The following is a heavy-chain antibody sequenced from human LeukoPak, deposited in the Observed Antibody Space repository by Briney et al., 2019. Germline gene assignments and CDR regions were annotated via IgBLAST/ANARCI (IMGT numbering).Heavy chain of an antibody. V-gene: IGHV3-48*04. D-gene: IGHD3-3*01. CDR1: GFTFSSYS. J-gene: IGHJ4*02. CDR3: ARVESDFWSGYYADDY. Sequence: PGGSLRLSCAASGFTFSSYSMNWVRQAPGKGLEWVSYISSSSSTIYYADSVKGRFTISRDNAKNSLYLQMNSLRAEDTAVYYCARVESDFWSGYYADDYWGQGTLVTVSS. CDR2: ISSSSSTI.